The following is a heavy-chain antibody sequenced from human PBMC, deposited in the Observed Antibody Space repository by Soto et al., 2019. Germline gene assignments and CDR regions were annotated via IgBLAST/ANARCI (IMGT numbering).Heavy chain of an antibody. V-gene: IGHV1-2*04. Sequence: ASVTVSCQASGYTFTGYYMHWLRQAPGQGLEWMGWINPNSGGTNYAQKFQGWVTMTRDTSISTAYMELSRLRSDDTAVYYCARVGRDYSNSYYYYYYMDVWGKGTTVTVSS. CDR1: GYTFTGYY. J-gene: IGHJ6*03. D-gene: IGHD4-4*01. CDR3: ARVGRDYSNSYYYYYYMDV. CDR2: INPNSGGT.